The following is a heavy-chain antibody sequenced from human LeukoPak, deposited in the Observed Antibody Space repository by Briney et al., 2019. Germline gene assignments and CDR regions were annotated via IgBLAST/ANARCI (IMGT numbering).Heavy chain of an antibody. CDR2: INHSGST. J-gene: IGHJ4*02. Sequence: SETLSLTCVVYGGSFSGYYWSWIRQPPGKGLEWIGEINHSGSTNYNPSLKSRVTISVDTSKNQFSLKLSSVTAADTAVYYCARGSSGYYYGFDYWGQGTLVTVSS. V-gene: IGHV4-34*01. D-gene: IGHD3-22*01. CDR1: GGSFSGYY. CDR3: ARGSSGYYYGFDY.